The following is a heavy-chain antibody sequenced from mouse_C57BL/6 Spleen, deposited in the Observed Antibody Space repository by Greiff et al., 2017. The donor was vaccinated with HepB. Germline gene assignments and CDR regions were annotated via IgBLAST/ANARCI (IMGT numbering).Heavy chain of an antibody. Sequence: VQLQQSGAELVRPGASVTLSCKASGYTFTDYEMHWVKQTPVHGLEWIGAIDPETGGTAYNQKFKGKAILTADKSSSTAYMGLRSLTSEDSAVYYCTRGGGSFDYWGQGTTLTVSS. CDR1: GYTFTDYE. J-gene: IGHJ2*01. V-gene: IGHV1-15*01. CDR2: IDPETGGT. CDR3: TRGGGSFDY.